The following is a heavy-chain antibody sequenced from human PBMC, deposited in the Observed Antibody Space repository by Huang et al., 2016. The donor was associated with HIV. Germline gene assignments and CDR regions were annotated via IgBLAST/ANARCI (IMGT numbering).Heavy chain of an antibody. Sequence: QAQLVQSGAAVMKPGSSVRVSCKASGVSFSDSAFSWVRRAPGQGLDWMGGIIPRFGLTNYGPRVQGRVTISADKSSNTVYLELTSLRSGDTAVYYCAREGQNWLGKPFGALAFWGQGTEVIVSS. CDR3: AREGQNWLGKPFGALAF. CDR2: IIPRFGLT. D-gene: IGHD3-16*01. CDR1: GVSFSDSA. J-gene: IGHJ4*03. V-gene: IGHV1-69*10.